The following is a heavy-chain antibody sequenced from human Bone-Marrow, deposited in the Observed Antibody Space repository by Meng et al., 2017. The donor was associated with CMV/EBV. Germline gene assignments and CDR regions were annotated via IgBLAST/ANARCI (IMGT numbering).Heavy chain of an antibody. CDR2: ISSSSSTI. Sequence: ETLSLTCAASGFTFSSYSMNWVRQAPGKGLEWVSYISSSSSTIYYADSVKGRFTISRDNAKNSLYLQMISLRAEDTAVYYCARVLYCSSTSCYRLLPTKSDYYYYGMDVWGQGTTVTVSS. V-gene: IGHV3-48*04. CDR3: ARVLYCSSTSCYRLLPTKSDYYYYGMDV. J-gene: IGHJ6*02. D-gene: IGHD2-2*01. CDR1: GFTFSSYS.